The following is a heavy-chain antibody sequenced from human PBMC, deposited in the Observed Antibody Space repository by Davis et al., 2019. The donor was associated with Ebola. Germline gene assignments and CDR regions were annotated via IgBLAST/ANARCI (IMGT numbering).Heavy chain of an antibody. Sequence: PSETLSLTCAVYGGSFSGYYWSWIRQPPGKGLEWIGEINHSGSTNYNPSLKSRVTISVDTSKNQFSLKLSSVTAADTAVYYCARMRAGYCSGGSCRNAFDIWGQGTMVTVSS. D-gene: IGHD2-15*01. J-gene: IGHJ3*02. V-gene: IGHV4-34*01. CDR3: ARMRAGYCSGGSCRNAFDI. CDR2: INHSGST. CDR1: GGSFSGYY.